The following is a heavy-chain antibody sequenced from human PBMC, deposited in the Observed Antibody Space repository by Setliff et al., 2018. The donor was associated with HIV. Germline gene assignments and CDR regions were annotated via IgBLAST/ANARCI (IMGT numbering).Heavy chain of an antibody. CDR3: AIGPKKGVDILPPDS. V-gene: IGHV1-69*13. CDR2: INPVFRTV. Sequence: SVKVSCKASGYTFSGYHMYWVRQAPGQGLEWMGRINPVFRTVNYAQKLQGRVTITADESTSASYMELTSLTSDDTAVYYCAIGPKKGVDILPPDSWGQGTLVTVSS. CDR1: GYTFSGYH. D-gene: IGHD3-3*01. J-gene: IGHJ4*02.